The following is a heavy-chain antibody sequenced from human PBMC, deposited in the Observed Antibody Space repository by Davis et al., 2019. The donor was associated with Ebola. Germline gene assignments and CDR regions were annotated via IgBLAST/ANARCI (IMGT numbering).Heavy chain of an antibody. V-gene: IGHV4-39*07. CDR1: GGSISSSSYS. CDR2: ITDRRST. Sequence: SETLSLTCSVSGGSISSSSYSWIWIRQPPGRGLEWIGTITDRRSTYYNPSLKSRVTISVDTSENQFSLRLNSVTAADTAVYYCAKTPGRWEINEYWGQGTLVTVSS. CDR3: AKTPGRWEINEY. D-gene: IGHD1-26*01. J-gene: IGHJ4*02.